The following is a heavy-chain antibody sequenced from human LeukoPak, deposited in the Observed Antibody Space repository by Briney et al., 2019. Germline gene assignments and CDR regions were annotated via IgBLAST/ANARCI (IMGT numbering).Heavy chain of an antibody. CDR3: ARGYRWRSLNWFDP. V-gene: IGHV4-34*01. CDR2: IKHSGST. Sequence: PSETLSLTCAVYGGSFSGYYWSWIRQPPGKGLEWIGEIKHSGSTNYNPSLKSRVTISVDTSKNQFSLKLSSVTAADTAVYYYARGYRWRSLNWFDPWGQGTLVTVSS. J-gene: IGHJ5*02. CDR1: GGSFSGYY. D-gene: IGHD2-8*02.